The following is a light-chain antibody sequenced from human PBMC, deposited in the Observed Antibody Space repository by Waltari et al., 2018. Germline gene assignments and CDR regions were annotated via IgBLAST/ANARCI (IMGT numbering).Light chain of an antibody. V-gene: IGLV5-39*01. J-gene: IGLJ3*02. CDR1: SGINVGTYR. Sequence: QPVLTQPTSLSASPGASARFTCTLRSGINVGTYRIYWYQQKPGSLPRYLLGYKSDSDKQQGSGVPSRFSGSKDASTNAGLLLISGLQSEDEADYYCAIWYSSTWVFGGGTKLTVL. CDR3: AIWYSSTWV. CDR2: YKSDSDK.